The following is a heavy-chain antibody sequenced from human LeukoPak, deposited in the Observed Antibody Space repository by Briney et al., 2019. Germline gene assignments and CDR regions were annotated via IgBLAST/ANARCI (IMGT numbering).Heavy chain of an antibody. J-gene: IGHJ4*02. D-gene: IGHD6-19*01. CDR1: GYSFSCYY. V-gene: IGHV1-2*02. Sequence: ASVKVSCKASGYSFSCYYMHWVRQAPGQGLGWVGWINPNSGGTNYAQKFQGRVTMTRDTSISTAYMELSGLRSDDTAVYYCARSEWLVRENDYWGQGTLVTVSS. CDR2: INPNSGGT. CDR3: ARSEWLVRENDY.